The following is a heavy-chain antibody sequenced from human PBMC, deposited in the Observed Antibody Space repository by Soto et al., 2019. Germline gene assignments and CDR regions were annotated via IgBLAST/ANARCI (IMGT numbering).Heavy chain of an antibody. CDR1: GFTFADYT. J-gene: IGHJ4*02. CDR2: IRNKAYGVTT. CDR3: TRDGRYSCHPPPAF. Sequence: GGSLRLSCTASGFTFADYTLSWFRQAPGKGLEWLGFIRNKAYGVTTEYAASVEGRFTISRDDSKSIAYLLMNSLKTEDTAMYYCTRDGRYSCHPPPAFWGQGTLVTVSS. V-gene: IGHV3-49*03. D-gene: IGHD5-12*01.